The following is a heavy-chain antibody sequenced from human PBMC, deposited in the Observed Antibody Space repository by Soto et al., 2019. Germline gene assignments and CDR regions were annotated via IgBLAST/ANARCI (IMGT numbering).Heavy chain of an antibody. CDR2: INPDNGNT. V-gene: IGHV1-3*01. D-gene: IGHD3-10*01. CDR3: AAENGITMVREYNWFDP. J-gene: IGHJ5*02. Sequence: ASVKVSCKASGYTFTRYTMNWVRQAPGQRLEWMGWINPDNGNTKSSQKFQERVTITRDMSTSTAYMELSSLRSEDTAVYYCAAENGITMVREYNWFDPWGQGTLVTVSS. CDR1: GYTFTRYT.